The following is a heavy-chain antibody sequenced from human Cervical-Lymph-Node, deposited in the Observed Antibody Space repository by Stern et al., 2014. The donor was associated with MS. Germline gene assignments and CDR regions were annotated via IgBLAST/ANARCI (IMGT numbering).Heavy chain of an antibody. Sequence: VQLVESGPGLVKASETLSLTCTVSGGSITTYYWSWIRQPPGKGLEWIGYIYYRGSTNYNPSLKGGVPISVDMSNNQFPLNLPSVTAADTAVYYCARHRGRMWYFDLWGRDTLVTVSS. CDR1: GGSITTYY. CDR2: IYYRGST. V-gene: IGHV4-59*08. D-gene: IGHD1-26*01. CDR3: ARHRGRMWYFDL. J-gene: IGHJ2*01.